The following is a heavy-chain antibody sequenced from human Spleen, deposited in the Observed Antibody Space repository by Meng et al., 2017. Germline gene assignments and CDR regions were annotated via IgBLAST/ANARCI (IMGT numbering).Heavy chain of an antibody. CDR2: IYHSGST. Sequence: QGQLRESGPGLVKPSGTLPLTCAVSGGSSSSRNWWSWVRQPPGKGLEWTGEIYHSGSTNYNPSLKSRVTISVDKSKNQFSLKLSSVTAADTAVYYCAKSDFWSGYKGRVWYFDLWGRGTLVTVSS. V-gene: IGHV4-4*02. J-gene: IGHJ2*01. D-gene: IGHD3-3*01. CDR3: AKSDFWSGYKGRVWYFDL. CDR1: GGSSSSRNW.